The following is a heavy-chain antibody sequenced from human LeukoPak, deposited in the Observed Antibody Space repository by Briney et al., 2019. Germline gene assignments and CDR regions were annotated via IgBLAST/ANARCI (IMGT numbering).Heavy chain of an antibody. V-gene: IGHV1-24*01. D-gene: IGHD3-22*01. Sequence: WASVKVSCKLSGDTLTELSMHWVRQAPGKGLEWMGGFDPEEGETIYAQKFQGRVTMTEDTSTNTAYMELSSLRSEATAVYYCATVNPYDSSGYLPESWGQGTLVTVSS. CDR2: FDPEEGET. J-gene: IGHJ4*02. CDR1: GDTLTELS. CDR3: ATVNPYDSSGYLPES.